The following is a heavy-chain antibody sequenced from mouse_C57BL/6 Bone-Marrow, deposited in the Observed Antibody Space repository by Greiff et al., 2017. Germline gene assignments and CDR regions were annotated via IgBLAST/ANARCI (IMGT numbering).Heavy chain of an antibody. Sequence: QVQLQQPGAELVRPGTSVKLSCKASGYTFTSYWMHWVKQRPGQGLEWIGVIDPSDSYTNYNQKFKGKATLTVDTSSSTAYMQLSSLTSEDSAVYYGARSGVSAYDFYYYAMDYWGQGTSVTVSS. CDR2: IDPSDSYT. CDR3: ARSGVSAYDFYYYAMDY. CDR1: GYTFTSYW. J-gene: IGHJ4*01. V-gene: IGHV1-59*01. D-gene: IGHD2-4*01.